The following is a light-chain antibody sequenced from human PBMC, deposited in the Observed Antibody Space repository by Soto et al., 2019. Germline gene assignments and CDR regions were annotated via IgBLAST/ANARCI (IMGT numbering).Light chain of an antibody. CDR3: TSYTRVSSWV. CDR1: TGDIGGYNY. CDR2: EVS. V-gene: IGLV2-14*01. Sequence: QSVLTQPASVSGSPGQSITISCTGTTGDIGGYNYVSWYQQHPGKAPKLMIYEVSNRPSGVSNRFSGSKSGNTASLTISGLQTEDEADYYCTSYTRVSSWVFGGGTQLTVL. J-gene: IGLJ3*02.